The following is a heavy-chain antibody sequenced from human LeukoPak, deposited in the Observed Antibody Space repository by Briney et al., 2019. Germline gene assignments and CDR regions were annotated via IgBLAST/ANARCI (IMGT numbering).Heavy chain of an antibody. CDR2: ISYDGSNK. CDR3: ASTLVGDYYYDSSGSGADY. J-gene: IGHJ4*02. D-gene: IGHD3-22*01. Sequence: GRSLRLSCAASGFTFSSYGMHWVRQAPGKGLEWVAVISYDGSNKYYADSVKGRFTISSDNAKNTLYLQMNSLRAEDTAVYYCASTLVGDYYYDSSGSGADYWGQGTLVTVSS. CDR1: GFTFSSYG. V-gene: IGHV3-30*03.